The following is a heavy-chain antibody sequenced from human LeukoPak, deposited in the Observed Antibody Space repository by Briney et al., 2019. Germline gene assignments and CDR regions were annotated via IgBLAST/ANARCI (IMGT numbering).Heavy chain of an antibody. J-gene: IGHJ6*03. CDR1: GFTFSSYW. D-gene: IGHD4-11*01. CDR3: AGYSNYDYYYYMDV. Sequence: GGSLRLSCAASGFTFSSYWMHWVRQAPGKGLVWVPRINTDGSSTSYADSVKGRFTISRDNAKNTLYLQMNSLRAEDTAVYYCAGYSNYDYYYYMDVWGKGTTVTVSS. V-gene: IGHV3-74*01. CDR2: INTDGSST.